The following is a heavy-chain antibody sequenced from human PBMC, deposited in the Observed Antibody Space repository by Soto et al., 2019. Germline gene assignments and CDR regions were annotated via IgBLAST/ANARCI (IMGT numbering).Heavy chain of an antibody. J-gene: IGHJ6*02. CDR2: ISYDGSNK. Sequence: PGGSLRLSCAASGFTFSSYAMHWVRQAPGKGLEWVAVISYDGSNKYYADSVKGRFTISRDNSKNTLYLQMNSLRAEDTAVYYCASPWIQLGPVLLGMDVRGQGTTVTVSS. D-gene: IGHD5-18*01. CDR1: GFTFSSYA. V-gene: IGHV3-30-3*01. CDR3: ASPWIQLGPVLLGMDV.